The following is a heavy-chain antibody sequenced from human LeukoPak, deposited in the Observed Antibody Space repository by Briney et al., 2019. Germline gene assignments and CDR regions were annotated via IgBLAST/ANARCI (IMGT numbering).Heavy chain of an antibody. Sequence: PSETLSLTCAVYGGSSSSYYWGWIRQPPGKGLEWIGTFYYSGSTYSNPSLKSRVTISVDTSKNQFSLKLSSVTAADTAVYYCARGPRYAFDIWGQGTMVTVSS. V-gene: IGHV4-34*01. J-gene: IGHJ3*02. CDR2: FYYSGST. CDR3: ARGPRYAFDI. CDR1: GGSSSSYY.